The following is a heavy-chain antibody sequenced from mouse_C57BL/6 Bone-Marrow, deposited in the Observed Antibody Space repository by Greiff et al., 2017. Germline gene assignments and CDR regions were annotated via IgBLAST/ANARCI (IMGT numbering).Heavy chain of an antibody. CDR3: ARSAYYGNGGVFDY. CDR1: GYTFTSYW. V-gene: IGHV1-55*01. J-gene: IGHJ2*01. Sequence: QVQLQQPGAELVKPGASVKMSCKASGYTFTSYWITWVKQRPGQGLEWIGDINPGSGSTNYNEKFKSKATLTVDTSSSTAYMQLSSLTSEDSAVYYCARSAYYGNGGVFDYWGQGTTLTVSS. CDR2: INPGSGST. D-gene: IGHD2-10*01.